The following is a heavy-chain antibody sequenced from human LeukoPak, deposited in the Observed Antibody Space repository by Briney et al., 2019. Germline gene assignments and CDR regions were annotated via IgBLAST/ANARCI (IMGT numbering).Heavy chain of an antibody. Sequence: GGSLRLSCAASRFTFSSYGMHWVRQAPGKGLEWVAVISYDGSNKYYADSVKGRFTISRDNSKNTLYLQMNSLRAEDTAVYYCAKERGYCSGGSCYDSLDYWGQGTLVTVSS. CDR1: RFTFSSYG. J-gene: IGHJ4*02. CDR2: ISYDGSNK. D-gene: IGHD2-15*01. CDR3: AKERGYCSGGSCYDSLDY. V-gene: IGHV3-30*18.